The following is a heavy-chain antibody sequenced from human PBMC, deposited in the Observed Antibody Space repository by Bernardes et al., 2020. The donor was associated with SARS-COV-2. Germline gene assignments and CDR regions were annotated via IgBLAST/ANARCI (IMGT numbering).Heavy chain of an antibody. D-gene: IGHD3-10*01. CDR1: GGSISSYY. CDR2: IYYSGST. J-gene: IGHJ3*02. CDR3: ARRTAYYYGSGSYYNGRFAFDI. Sequence: TLSLTCTVSGGSISSYYWSWIRQPPGKGLEWIGYIYYSGSTNYNPSLKSRVTISVDTSKNQFSLKLSSVTAADTAVYYCARRTAYYYGSGSYYNGRFAFDIWGQGTMVTVSS. V-gene: IGHV4-59*08.